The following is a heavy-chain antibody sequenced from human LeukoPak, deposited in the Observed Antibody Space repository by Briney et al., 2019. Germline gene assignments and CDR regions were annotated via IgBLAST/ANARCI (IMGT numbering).Heavy chain of an antibody. D-gene: IGHD3-3*01. V-gene: IGHV1-18*01. J-gene: IGHJ4*02. CDR2: ISAYNGNT. Sequence: ASVKVSCKASGYTFTSYGISWVRQAPGQGLEWMGWISAYNGNTNYAQKLQGRVAMTTDTSTSTAYMELRSLRSDDTAVYYCARQEVAFGVSYFDYWGQGTLVTVSS. CDR3: ARQEVAFGVSYFDY. CDR1: GYTFTSYG.